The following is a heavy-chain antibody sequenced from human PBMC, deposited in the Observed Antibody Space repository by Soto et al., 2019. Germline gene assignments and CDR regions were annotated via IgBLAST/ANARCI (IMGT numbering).Heavy chain of an antibody. V-gene: IGHV3-21*01. J-gene: IGHJ2*01. CDR2: ISSGSSYI. Sequence: EVQLVESGGGLVNKPGGSLRLSCSPSGFTFSDYTMNWVRQAPGKGLEWVPSISSGSSYIYYADSLKGRFTISRDNAKNSLYLQMNSLRAEDTAVYYCARGGGCSGNWYFDLWGRGTLVTVSS. CDR1: GFTFSDYT. CDR3: ARGGGCSGNWYFDL. D-gene: IGHD6-13*01.